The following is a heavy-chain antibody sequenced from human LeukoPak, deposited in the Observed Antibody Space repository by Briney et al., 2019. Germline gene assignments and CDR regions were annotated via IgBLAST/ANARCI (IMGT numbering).Heavy chain of an antibody. J-gene: IGHJ4*02. D-gene: IGHD3-10*01. CDR3: AREGMVRGAYFDY. V-gene: IGHV3-33*01. CDR1: GFTFSSYG. CDR2: IWYDGSNK. Sequence: GRSLRLSCAASGFTFSSYGMHWVRQAPGKGLEWVAVIWYDGSNKYYADSVKGRFTISRDNSKNTLYLQMNSLRAEDTAVYYCAREGMVRGAYFDYWGQGTLVTVSS.